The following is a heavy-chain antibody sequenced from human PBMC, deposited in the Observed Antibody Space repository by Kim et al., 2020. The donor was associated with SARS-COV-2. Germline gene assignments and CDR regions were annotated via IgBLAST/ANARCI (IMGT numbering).Heavy chain of an antibody. CDR1: GFTFSSYS. V-gene: IGHV3-21*01. CDR3: ARGPSTVTYGMDI. J-gene: IGHJ6*02. CDR2: ISSSSSYI. Sequence: GGSLRLSCAASGFTFSSYSMNWVRQAPGKGLEWVSSISSSSSYIYYADSVKGRFTISRDNAKNSLYLQMNSLRAEDTAVYYCARGPSTVTYGMDIWVQGTTVTVSS. D-gene: IGHD4-17*01.